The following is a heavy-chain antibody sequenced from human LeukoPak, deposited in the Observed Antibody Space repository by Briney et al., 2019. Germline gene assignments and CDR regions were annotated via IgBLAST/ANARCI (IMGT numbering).Heavy chain of an antibody. CDR2: IKSKTDGGTT. Sequence: GGSLRLSCAASGFTFSSYEMNWVRQAPGKGLEWVGRIKSKTDGGTTDYAAPVKGRFTISRDDSKNTLYLQMNSLKTEDTAVYYCTTGIVGTSDGYWGQGTLVTVSS. D-gene: IGHD1-26*01. V-gene: IGHV3-15*01. CDR3: TTGIVGTSDGY. J-gene: IGHJ4*02. CDR1: GFTFSSYE.